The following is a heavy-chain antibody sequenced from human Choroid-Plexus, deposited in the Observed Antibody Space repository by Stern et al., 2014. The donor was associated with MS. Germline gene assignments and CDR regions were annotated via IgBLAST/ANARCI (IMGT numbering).Heavy chain of an antibody. Sequence: MQLVESGGGVAQPGRPLILSCAASGFTFSNFGMHWVRQAPGKGLEWVALISYDGSDKYYADSVKGRFTIFRDNSKNTLYMHMNSLRAEYTAVYYCAKDRQWSTYFFDYWGQGSLVTVSS. CDR3: AKDRQWSTYFFDY. V-gene: IGHV3-30*18. J-gene: IGHJ4*02. CDR1: GFTFSNFG. D-gene: IGHD2-15*01. CDR2: ISYDGSDK.